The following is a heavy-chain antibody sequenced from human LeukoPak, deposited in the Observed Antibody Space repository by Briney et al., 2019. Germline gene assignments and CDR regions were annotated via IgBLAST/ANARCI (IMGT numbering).Heavy chain of an antibody. D-gene: IGHD3-22*01. J-gene: IGHJ6*02. V-gene: IGHV3-48*03. CDR3: ARDMARITYYYDSSGYYYGPGYGMDV. Sequence: PGGSLRLSCAASGFTFSSYEMNWVRQAPGKGLEWVSYISSSGSTIYYADSVKGRFTISRDNAKNSLYLQMSSLRAEDTAVYYCARDMARITYYYDSSGYYYGPGYGMDVWGQGTTVTVSS. CDR1: GFTFSSYE. CDR2: ISSSGSTI.